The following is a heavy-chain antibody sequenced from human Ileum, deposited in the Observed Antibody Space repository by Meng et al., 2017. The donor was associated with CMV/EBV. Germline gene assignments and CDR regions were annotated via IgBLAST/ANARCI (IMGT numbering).Heavy chain of an antibody. CDR3: ARDPPWCWSCLDL. CDR2: TYYRSHWIS. CDR1: GDSVSNNGAA. Sequence: SQTRSLTGAISGDSVSNNGAAWNWIRQSPSRGLEWLGRTYYRSHWISDYAVSVRGRIAINPDTSKNHFSLQLTSVTPEDTAVYYCARDPPWCWSCLDLWGQGTLVTSPQ. D-gene: IGHD2-8*01. V-gene: IGHV6-1*01. J-gene: IGHJ4*02.